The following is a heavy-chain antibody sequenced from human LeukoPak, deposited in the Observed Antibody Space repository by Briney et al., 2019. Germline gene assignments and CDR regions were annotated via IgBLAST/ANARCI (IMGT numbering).Heavy chain of an antibody. CDR1: GGSVSSGSYY. Sequence: SETLSLTCTVSGGSVSSGSYYWSWIRQHPGKGLEWIGYIYYSGSAKYNPSLKSRVTISVDTSKNQFSLKLTSVTAADTAVYYCARGFGDWGLSWFDPWGQVTLVTVSS. J-gene: IGHJ5*02. D-gene: IGHD3-10*01. V-gene: IGHV4-61*01. CDR3: ARGFGDWGLSWFDP. CDR2: IYYSGSA.